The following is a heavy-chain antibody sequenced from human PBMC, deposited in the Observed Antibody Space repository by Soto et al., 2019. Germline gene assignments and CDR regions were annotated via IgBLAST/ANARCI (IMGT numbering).Heavy chain of an antibody. J-gene: IGHJ6*02. D-gene: IGHD4-17*01. Sequence: QAQLVESGGGVVQPGSSLRLSCAASGFTFKNYALHWVRQGPGKGLEWVAVISFDGDKKYYADSVKGRFTISRDNFKNTLYLQMNNLRVEDAALYFCAREDDYGYRYINYGLDVWGQGTTVTVSS. CDR3: AREDDYGYRYINYGLDV. CDR2: ISFDGDKK. CDR1: GFTFKNYA. V-gene: IGHV3-30-3*01.